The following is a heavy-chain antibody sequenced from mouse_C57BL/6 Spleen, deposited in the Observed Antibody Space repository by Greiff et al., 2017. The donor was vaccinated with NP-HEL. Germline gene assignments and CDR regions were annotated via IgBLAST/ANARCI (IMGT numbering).Heavy chain of an antibody. CDR1: GYAFSSYW. J-gene: IGHJ4*01. CDR2: IYPGDGDT. Sequence: QVQLQQSGAELVKPGASVKISCKASGYAFSSYWMIWVKQRPGKGLEWIGQIYPGDGDTNYNGKFKGKATLTADKSSSTAYMQLSSLTSEDSAVYFCARGAGAYAMDYWGQGTSVTVSS. V-gene: IGHV1-80*01. D-gene: IGHD3-3*01. CDR3: ARGAGAYAMDY.